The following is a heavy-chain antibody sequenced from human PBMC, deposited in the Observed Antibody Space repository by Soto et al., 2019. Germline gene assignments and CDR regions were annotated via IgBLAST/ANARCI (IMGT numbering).Heavy chain of an antibody. CDR1: GFTFSSRA. V-gene: IGHV3-48*02. CDR3: ASDRSLGSNWYYYLES. D-gene: IGHD1-20*01. Sequence: GGSLRLSCTASGFTFSSRAMNWVRQFPGRGLEWVSYISSSSSNIDYADSVKGRFTVPRDNAKNSLYLQMNTLRDEDTAVYYCASDRSLGSNWYYYLESWGQGTLVTVSS. CDR2: ISSSSSNI. J-gene: IGHJ4*02.